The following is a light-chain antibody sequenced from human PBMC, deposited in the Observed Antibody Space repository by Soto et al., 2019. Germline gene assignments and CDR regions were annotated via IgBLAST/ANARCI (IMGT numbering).Light chain of an antibody. Sequence: DIQMTQSPSTLSASVGDRVTITCRASQSINNWLAWYQQKPGKAPKLFIFKASTLESGVPSRFSGSGSGTEFPLSISLLKPDDFATYFFQQYEFFPRTFGQGTKVEIK. J-gene: IGKJ1*01. CDR2: KAS. V-gene: IGKV1-5*03. CDR3: QQYEFFPRT. CDR1: QSINNW.